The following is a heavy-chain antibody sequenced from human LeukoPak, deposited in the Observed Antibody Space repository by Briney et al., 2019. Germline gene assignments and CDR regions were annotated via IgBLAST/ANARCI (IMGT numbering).Heavy chain of an antibody. Sequence: PGGSLRLSCAASGFTFMSDWMTWVRQTPGKGLEWVAKINQDGREIYYVDSVKGRFTISRDNSKNTLYLQMNSLRAEDTAVYYCASSRDYYYYMDVWGKGTTVTISS. CDR3: ASSRDYYYYMDV. CDR2: INQDGREI. CDR1: GFTFMSDW. J-gene: IGHJ6*03. V-gene: IGHV3-7*01.